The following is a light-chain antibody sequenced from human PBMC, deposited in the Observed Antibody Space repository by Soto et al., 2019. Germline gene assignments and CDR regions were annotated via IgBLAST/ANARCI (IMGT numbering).Light chain of an antibody. CDR1: QDISNY. CDR3: QQYDNLPPKIT. Sequence: DIQMTQSPSSLSASVGDRVTITCQASQDISNYLNWYQQKPGKAPKLLIYDASNLETGVPSRFXXSGSGTDFTFTISSLQPEDIATYYCQQYDNLPPKITFGQGTRLEIK. CDR2: DAS. V-gene: IGKV1-33*01. J-gene: IGKJ5*01.